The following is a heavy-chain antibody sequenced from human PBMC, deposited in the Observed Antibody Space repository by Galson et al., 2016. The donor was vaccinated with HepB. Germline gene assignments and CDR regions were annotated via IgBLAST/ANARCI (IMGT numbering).Heavy chain of an antibody. J-gene: IGHJ4*02. CDR3: ARGARSGYSVFDY. D-gene: IGHD3-22*01. CDR1: GGSISSIHYY. CDR2: IDYSGST. Sequence: TLSLTCTVSGGSISSIHYYWSWIRQHPGEGLEWIGHIDYSGSTYYNPSLKSGVTISRDTSKSQFFLKLSSVTAADTAVYYCARGARSGYSVFDYWGQGTLVTVSS. V-gene: IGHV4-31*03.